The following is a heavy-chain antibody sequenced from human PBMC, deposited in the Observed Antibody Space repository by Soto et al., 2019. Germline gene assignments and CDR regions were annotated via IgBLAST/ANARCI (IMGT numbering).Heavy chain of an antibody. J-gene: IGHJ4*02. D-gene: IGHD6-19*01. CDR2: IWYDGSNK. CDR1: GFTFSSYG. Sequence: QVQLVESGGGVVQPGRSLRLSCAASGFTFSSYGMHWVRQAPGKGLEWVAVIWYDGSNKYYADSVKGRFTISRDNSKNTRYLQMNRLRAEDTAVYYCARDLRGSSGLGYWGQGTLLTVSS. V-gene: IGHV3-33*01. CDR3: ARDLRGSSGLGY.